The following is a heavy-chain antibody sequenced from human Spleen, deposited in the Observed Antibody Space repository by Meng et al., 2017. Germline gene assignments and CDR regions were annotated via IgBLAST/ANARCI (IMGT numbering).Heavy chain of an antibody. CDR3: ATKTTELDN. D-gene: IGHD1-1*01. J-gene: IGHJ4*02. Sequence: ETLSLTCAASGFTFSSYWMHWVRQAPGKGLVWVSRSNSDGSSTSYADSVEGRFTISRDNAKNTLYLQMNSLRAEDTAVYYCATKTTELDNWGQGTQVTVSS. CDR2: SNSDGSST. V-gene: IGHV3-74*01. CDR1: GFTFSSYW.